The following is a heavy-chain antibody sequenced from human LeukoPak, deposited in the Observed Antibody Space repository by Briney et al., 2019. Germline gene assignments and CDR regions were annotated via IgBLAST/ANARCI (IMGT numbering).Heavy chain of an antibody. CDR1: GGTFSSYA. CDR2: IIPIFGTA. CDR3: ARALGYCSGGSCYSLDY. J-gene: IGHJ4*02. D-gene: IGHD2-15*01. Sequence: SVKVSCKASGGTFSSYAIGWVRQAPGQGLEWMGGIIPIFGTANYAQKFQGRVTITADKSTSTAYMELRSLRSEDTAVYYCARALGYCSGGSCYSLDYWGQGTLVTVSS. V-gene: IGHV1-69*06.